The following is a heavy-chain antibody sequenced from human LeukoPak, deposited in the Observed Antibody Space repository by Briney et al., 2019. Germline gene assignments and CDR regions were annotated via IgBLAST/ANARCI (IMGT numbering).Heavy chain of an antibody. CDR3: ARGSNYYGSGSANYYYMDV. CDR2: IHASENT. D-gene: IGHD3-10*01. V-gene: IGHV4-4*07. J-gene: IGHJ6*03. Sequence: SETLSLTCTFSGGSINNFYWSWIRQPAGKGLEWIGRIHASENTNYNPSLKRRVTMSVDTSKNQFSLKLSSVTAADTAVYYCARGSNYYGSGSANYYYMDVWGKGTTVTVS. CDR1: GGSINNFY.